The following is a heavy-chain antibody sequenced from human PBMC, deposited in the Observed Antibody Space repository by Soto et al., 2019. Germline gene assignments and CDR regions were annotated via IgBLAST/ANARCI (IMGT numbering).Heavy chain of an antibody. V-gene: IGHV4-31*03. D-gene: IGHD2-2*01. Sequence: QVQLQESGPGLVKPSQTLSLTCTVSGGSISSGGYYWSWIRQHPEKGLEWIGYIYYSGSTYYNPSLKSRVTLPVETSKNQFSLKLSSVTAADTAVYYCAREGKVVPAASEPYYWGQGTLVTVSS. CDR3: AREGKVVPAASEPYY. CDR1: GGSISSGGYY. J-gene: IGHJ4*02. CDR2: IYYSGST.